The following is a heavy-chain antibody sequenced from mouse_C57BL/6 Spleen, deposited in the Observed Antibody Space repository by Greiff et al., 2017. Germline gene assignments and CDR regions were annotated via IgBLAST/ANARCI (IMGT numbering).Heavy chain of an antibody. CDR2: IVPANGNT. CDR3: ARPAADSSGPFAY. CDR1: GFNIKNTY. J-gene: IGHJ3*01. Sequence: EVKLMESVAELVRPGASVKLSCTASGFNIKNTYMHWVKQRPEQGLEWIGGIVPANGNTKYAPKFQGKGTITADASSNTAYLQLSSLTSEDTAICYCARPAADSSGPFAYWGQGTLVTVSA. D-gene: IGHD3-2*02. V-gene: IGHV14-3*01.